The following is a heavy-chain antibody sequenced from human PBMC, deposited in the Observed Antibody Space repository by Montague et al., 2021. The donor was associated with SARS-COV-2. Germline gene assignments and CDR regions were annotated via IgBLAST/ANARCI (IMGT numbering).Heavy chain of an antibody. Sequence: SETLSLTCTVFGYSISSGYFWAWLRQPPGKGLEWIGSIYHAGYIXYNPSLTSRVSISIDTSRNQISLRVTDVAAADTAVYYCARAPCVGDCNSLAIWFDPWGQGTLVSVSS. J-gene: IGHJ5*02. CDR3: ARAPCVGDCNSLAIWFDP. V-gene: IGHV4-38-2*02. CDR2: IYHAGYI. D-gene: IGHD2-21*02. CDR1: GYSISSGYF.